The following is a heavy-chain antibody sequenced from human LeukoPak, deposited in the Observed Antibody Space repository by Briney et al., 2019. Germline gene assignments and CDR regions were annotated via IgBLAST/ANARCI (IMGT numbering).Heavy chain of an antibody. Sequence: GGSVRLSCAASGFTVSSNYMSWVRQAPGKGLEWVSVIYSGGSTYYADSVKGRFTISRDNSKNTLYLQLNSLRAEDTAVYYCAREGSGRTAYNDGLDVWGQGTMVTVSS. CDR2: IYSGGST. D-gene: IGHD3-10*01. CDR1: GFTVSSNY. CDR3: AREGSGRTAYNDGLDV. J-gene: IGHJ3*01. V-gene: IGHV3-53*01.